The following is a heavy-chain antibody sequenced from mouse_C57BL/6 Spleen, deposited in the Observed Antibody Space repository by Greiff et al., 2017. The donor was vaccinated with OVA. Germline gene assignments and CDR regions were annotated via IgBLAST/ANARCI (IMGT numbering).Heavy chain of an antibody. CDR3: ARGGGYAMDY. J-gene: IGHJ4*01. Sequence: VQLQQSGAELVRPGTSVKVSCKASGYAFTNYLIEWVKQRPGQGLEWIGVINPGSGGTNYNEKFKGKATLTADKSYGTAFMQLSSLTSEDSAVYFCARGGGYAMDYWGQGTSVTVSS. CDR2: INPGSGGT. V-gene: IGHV1-54*01. CDR1: GYAFTNYL.